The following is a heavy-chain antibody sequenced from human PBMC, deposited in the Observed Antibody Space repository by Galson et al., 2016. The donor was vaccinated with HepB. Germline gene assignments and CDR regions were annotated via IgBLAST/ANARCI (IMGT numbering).Heavy chain of an antibody. V-gene: IGHV6-1*01. Sequence: CAISGDSVSGNGAAAWNWFRQSPSRGLEWLGRTYYRSKWYYEYALSVTSRITISPDTSKNQFSLQLNSVTPADAAVYFCARGTRNAFDYWGQGTLVTVSS. CDR2: TYYRSKWYY. J-gene: IGHJ4*02. CDR3: ARGTRNAFDY. CDR1: GDSVSGNGAAA. D-gene: IGHD1-14*01.